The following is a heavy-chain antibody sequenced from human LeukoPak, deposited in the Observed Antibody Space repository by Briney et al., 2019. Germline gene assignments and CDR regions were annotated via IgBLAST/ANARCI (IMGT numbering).Heavy chain of an antibody. D-gene: IGHD6-19*01. CDR1: GYSFTSYL. V-gene: IGHV5-51*01. J-gene: IGHJ4*02. Sequence: GESLKISCKASGYSFTSYLIGWVRQIPGKVLEWMGIIYPDDSDTRYSPSFQGQVTISADKSISTAYLQWSSLKASDTAMYYCARLPMGAVAGTLDYWGQGTLVTVSS. CDR2: IYPDDSDT. CDR3: ARLPMGAVAGTLDY.